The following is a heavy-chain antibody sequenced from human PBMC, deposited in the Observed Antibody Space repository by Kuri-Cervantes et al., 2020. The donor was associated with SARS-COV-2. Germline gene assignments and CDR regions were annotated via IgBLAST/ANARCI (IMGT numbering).Heavy chain of an antibody. Sequence: LSLTCAASGFTFSGHWIHWVRQAPGKGLVWVSRINPDGSYTNNADSVKGRFTLSRDNAKNMLFLQMNSLRAEDTAVYYCVRDGDHWNFDYWGQGTLVTVSS. CDR3: VRDGDHWNFDY. J-gene: IGHJ4*02. CDR1: GFTFSGHW. CDR2: INPDGSYT. D-gene: IGHD1-1*01. V-gene: IGHV3-74*01.